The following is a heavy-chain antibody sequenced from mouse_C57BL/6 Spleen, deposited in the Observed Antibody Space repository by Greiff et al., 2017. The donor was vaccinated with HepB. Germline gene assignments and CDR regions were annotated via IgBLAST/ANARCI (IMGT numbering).Heavy chain of an antibody. J-gene: IGHJ3*01. D-gene: IGHD2-2*01. V-gene: IGHV1-18*01. CDR2: INPNNGGT. CDR3: ARSGGYERGLAY. Sequence: EVQLQQSGPELVKPGASVKIPCKASGYTFTDYNMDWVKQSHGKSLEWIGDINPNNGGTIYNQKFKGKATLTVDMSSSTAYMELRSLTSEDTAVYYCARSGGYERGLAYWGQGTLVTVSA. CDR1: GYTFTDYN.